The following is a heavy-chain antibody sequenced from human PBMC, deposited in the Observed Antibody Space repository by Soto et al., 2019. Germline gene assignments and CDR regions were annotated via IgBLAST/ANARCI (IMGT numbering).Heavy chain of an antibody. CDR1: GFSFSNAW. CDR2: IKSKTDGGTT. CDR3: TSEGPYYFDY. Sequence: GGYLRLSCAASGFSFSNAWMTWVRQVPGKGLEWVGHIKSKTDGGTTDYATPVEGRFTISRDDSKNTPYLQMDSLKTEDTAVYYCTSEGPYYFDYWGQGALVTVSS. J-gene: IGHJ4*02. V-gene: IGHV3-15*01.